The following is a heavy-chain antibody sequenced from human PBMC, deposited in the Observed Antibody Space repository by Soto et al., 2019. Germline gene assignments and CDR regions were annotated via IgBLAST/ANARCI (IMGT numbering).Heavy chain of an antibody. J-gene: IGHJ4*01. CDR1: GFMFSNHG. V-gene: IGHV3-33*01. CDR2: IWSDGNNR. D-gene: IGHD1-1*01. Sequence: GGSLRLSCAASGFMFSNHGMHWVRQAPGKGLEWVAVIWSDGNNRYYADSVKGRFTISRDNSKNTVYLQMNSLRAEDTAVYYCVRGDNWNDEASDYWG. CDR3: VRGDNWNDEASDY.